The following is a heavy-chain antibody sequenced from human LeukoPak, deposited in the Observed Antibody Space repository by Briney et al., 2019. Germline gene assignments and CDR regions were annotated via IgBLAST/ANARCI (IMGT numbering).Heavy chain of an antibody. Sequence: PGGSLRLSCAASGFTVSTNSMSWVRQAPGKGLEWVSPIFSGGATSYADSVKGRFTISKDNSKNTLFLQVNSLRAEDTAVYYCARGNGYNDAFDIWGQGTKVTVSS. CDR2: IFSGGAT. CDR3: ARGNGYNDAFDI. V-gene: IGHV3-53*01. J-gene: IGHJ3*02. D-gene: IGHD5-24*01. CDR1: GFTVSTNS.